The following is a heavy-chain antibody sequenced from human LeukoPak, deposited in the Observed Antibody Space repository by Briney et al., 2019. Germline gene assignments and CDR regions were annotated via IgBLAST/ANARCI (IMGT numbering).Heavy chain of an antibody. Sequence: SETLSLTCAVYGGSFSGYYWSWIRQPPGKGLEWNGEINHSGSTNYNPSLKSRVTISVDTSKNQFSLKLNSVVDADAAVYYCARGVWSSGWYGYWGQGTLVTVSS. CDR1: GGSFSGYY. CDR3: ARGVWSSGWYGY. V-gene: IGHV4-34*01. D-gene: IGHD6-19*01. J-gene: IGHJ4*02. CDR2: INHSGST.